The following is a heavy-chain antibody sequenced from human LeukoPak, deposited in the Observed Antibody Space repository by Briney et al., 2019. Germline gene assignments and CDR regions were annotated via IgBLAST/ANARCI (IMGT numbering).Heavy chain of an antibody. CDR3: AKDDAWLRFGE. CDR2: ISPSGDIT. Sequence: GGSLRLSCAASGFTFSNRGMNWVRQAPGKGLEWVSGISPSGDITYYADSVKGRFTISRDNSKNTLYLEVISLTAEDTAVYYCAKDDAWLRFGEWSQGTLVTVSS. V-gene: IGHV3-23*01. J-gene: IGHJ4*02. CDR1: GFTFSNRG. D-gene: IGHD3-10*01.